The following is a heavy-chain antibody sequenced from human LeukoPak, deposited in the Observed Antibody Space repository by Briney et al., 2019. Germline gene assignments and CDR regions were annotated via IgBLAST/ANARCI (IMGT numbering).Heavy chain of an antibody. CDR3: ARGDSYYYDKGPPD. D-gene: IGHD3-22*01. J-gene: IGHJ4*02. Sequence: ASVKVSCKASGGTFSSYAISWVRQAPGQGLEWMGGIIPIFGTANYAQKFQGRVTITADKSTSTAYMELSSLRSEDTAVYYCARGDSYYYDKGPPDWGQGTLVTVSS. V-gene: IGHV1-69*06. CDR1: GGTFSSYA. CDR2: IIPIFGTA.